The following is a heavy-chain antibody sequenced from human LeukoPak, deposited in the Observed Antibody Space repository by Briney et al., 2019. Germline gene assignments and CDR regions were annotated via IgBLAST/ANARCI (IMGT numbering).Heavy chain of an antibody. J-gene: IGHJ4*02. V-gene: IGHV3-53*01. D-gene: IGHD6-19*01. CDR3: ARDSPRSSGWSDY. CDR2: IYSGGST. Sequence: GGSLRLSCAASGFTVSSNYMSWVRQAPGKGLEWVSVIYSGGSTYYADSVKGRFTISRDNSKNTLYPQMNSLRAEDTAVYYCARDSPRSSGWSDYWGQGTLVTVSS. CDR1: GFTVSSNY.